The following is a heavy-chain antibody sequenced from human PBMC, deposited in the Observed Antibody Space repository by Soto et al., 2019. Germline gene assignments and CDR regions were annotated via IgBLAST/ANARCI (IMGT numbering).Heavy chain of an antibody. D-gene: IGHD2-15*01. CDR3: ARGPRIYCSGGSCYSYIDY. V-gene: IGHV4-34*01. Sequence: TLSLTCAVSGGSFSGYYWSWIRQPPGKGLEWIGEINHSGSTNYNPSLKSRVTISVDTSKNQFSLKLSSVTAADTAVYYCARGPRIYCSGGSCYSYIDYWGQGTLGTVSS. J-gene: IGHJ4*02. CDR2: INHSGST. CDR1: GGSFSGYY.